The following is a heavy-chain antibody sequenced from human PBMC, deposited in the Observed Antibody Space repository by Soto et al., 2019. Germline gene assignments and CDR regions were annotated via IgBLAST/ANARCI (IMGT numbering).Heavy chain of an antibody. Sequence: QVQLQESGPGLVKPSETLSLTCTVSGGSISSYYWSWIRQPPGKGLEWIGYIYYSGSTNYHPSLKSRVTISVDTSKNQFSLKLSSVTAADTAVYYCARQEGSSWYDYYYGMDVWGQGTTVTVSS. D-gene: IGHD6-13*01. CDR1: GGSISSYY. CDR2: IYYSGST. CDR3: ARQEGSSWYDYYYGMDV. V-gene: IGHV4-59*08. J-gene: IGHJ6*02.